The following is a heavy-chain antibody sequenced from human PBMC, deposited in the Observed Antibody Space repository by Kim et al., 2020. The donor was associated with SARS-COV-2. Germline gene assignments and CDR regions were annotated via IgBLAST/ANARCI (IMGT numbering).Heavy chain of an antibody. CDR3: ARGGAVLRFLEWLSSYFDY. CDR1: GYTFSNYA. V-gene: IGHV1-3*01. Sequence: ASVKVSCKASGYTFSNYAMHWVRQAPGQRLEWMGWINDGSGNTEYSQKFQGRLIITRDTSASTAYMELSSLRSEDTAVYYCARGGAVLRFLEWLSSYFDYWGQGTLVTVSS. J-gene: IGHJ4*01. D-gene: IGHD3-3*01. CDR2: INDGSGNT.